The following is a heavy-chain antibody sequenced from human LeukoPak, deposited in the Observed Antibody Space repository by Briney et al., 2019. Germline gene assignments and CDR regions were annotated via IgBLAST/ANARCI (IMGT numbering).Heavy chain of an antibody. J-gene: IGHJ4*02. CDR2: INPSGGST. D-gene: IGHD3-10*01. CDR3: ARGNRLWFGELYLDY. Sequence: ASVKVSCKASGYTFTSYYLHWVRQAPGQGLERMGIINPSGGSTRYAQKFQGRVTMTRDTSTSTVYMELSSLRSEDTAVYYCARGNRLWFGELYLDYWGQGTLVTVSS. CDR1: GYTFTSYY. V-gene: IGHV1-46*01.